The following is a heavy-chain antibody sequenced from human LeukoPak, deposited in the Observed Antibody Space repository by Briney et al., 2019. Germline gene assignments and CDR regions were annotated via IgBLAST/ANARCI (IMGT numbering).Heavy chain of an antibody. CDR3: SGHYGPCPV. Sequence: GASVKVSCNASGYTFSDHHILWVRQAPGQGFEWMGWIHPNGHDTKYAQKFQGRMTMTTDTSISTAYMALNRGTSDDTAVYYCSGHYGPCPVWGQGTLITASS. CDR2: IHPNGHDT. CDR1: GYTFSDHH. J-gene: IGHJ4*02. D-gene: IGHD3-10*01. V-gene: IGHV1-2*02.